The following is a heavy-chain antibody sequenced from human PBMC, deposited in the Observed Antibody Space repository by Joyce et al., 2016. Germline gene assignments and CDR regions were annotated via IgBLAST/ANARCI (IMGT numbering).Heavy chain of an antibody. D-gene: IGHD3-22*01. V-gene: IGHV4-34*01. Sequence: QVQLQLWGAGLLKPSETLSLTCAVYGGSFSGYYWSWIRQPPGKGLEWIGEINQSGNTNDNPSLKSRVNISVDTSKKQLSLKLNSVTAADTAVYYCARGLDYYNSNGYYEYYFDYWGQGTLVTVSS. CDR1: GGSFSGYY. J-gene: IGHJ4*02. CDR3: ARGLDYYNSNGYYEYYFDY. CDR2: INQSGNT.